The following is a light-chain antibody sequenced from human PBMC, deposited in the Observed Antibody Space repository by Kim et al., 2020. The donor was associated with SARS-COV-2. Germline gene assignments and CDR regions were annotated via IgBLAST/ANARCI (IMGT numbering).Light chain of an antibody. CDR1: QDISNY. CDR2: AAS. V-gene: IGKV1-27*01. J-gene: IGKJ1*01. Sequence: DIQMTQSPSSLSASVGYRATITCRASQDISNYLAWFQLKPGKAPKLLIYAASALQPGVPSRFSGSGSGTDFTLTVTSLQPEDVATYYCQKCDSAPWTFDQGTKVDIK. CDR3: QKCDSAPWT.